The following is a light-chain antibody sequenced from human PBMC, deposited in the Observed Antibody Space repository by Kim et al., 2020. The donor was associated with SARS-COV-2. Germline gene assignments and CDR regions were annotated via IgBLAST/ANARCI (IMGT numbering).Light chain of an antibody. V-gene: IGKV1-5*01. CDR2: DAS. CDR3: LKYHDHRT. CDR1: QSISTR. J-gene: IGKJ1*01. Sequence: DIQMTQSPPTLSASVGDRLTITCRASQSISTRLAWYQQKPGKAPKLLIFDASALQSGVPPHFGGSGSGTEFTLTISSLQPDDFATYYCLKYHDHRTFGQGTKVDIK.